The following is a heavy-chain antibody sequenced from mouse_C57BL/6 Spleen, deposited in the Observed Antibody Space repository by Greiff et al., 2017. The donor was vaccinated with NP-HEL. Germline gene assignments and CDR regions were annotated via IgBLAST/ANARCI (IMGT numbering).Heavy chain of an antibody. V-gene: IGHV1-53*01. CDR3: ARSPFITTVVAYYFDY. D-gene: IGHD1-1*01. CDR1: GYTFTSYW. J-gene: IGHJ2*01. Sequence: QVQLQQPGTELVKPGASVKLSCKASGYTFTSYWMHWVKQRPGQGLEWIGNINPSNGGTNYNEKFKSKATLTVDKSSSTAYMQLSSLTSEDSAVYYCARSPFITTVVAYYFDYWGQGTTLTVSS. CDR2: INPSNGGT.